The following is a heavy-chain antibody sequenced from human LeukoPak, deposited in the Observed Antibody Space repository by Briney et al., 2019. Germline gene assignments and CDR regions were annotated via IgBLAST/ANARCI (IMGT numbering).Heavy chain of an antibody. V-gene: IGHV3-15*01. CDR2: IKSKTDGGTT. J-gene: IGHJ6*03. Sequence: GGSLRLSCAVSGFTFNNAWMSWVRQAPGKGLEWVGRIKSKTDGGTTDYAAPVKGRFTISRDDSKNTLYLQMNSLKTEDTAVYYCTTVIAAAGTGGSYYYYYMDVWAKGPRSPSP. D-gene: IGHD6-13*01. CDR3: TTVIAAAGTGGSYYYYYMDV. CDR1: GFTFNNAW.